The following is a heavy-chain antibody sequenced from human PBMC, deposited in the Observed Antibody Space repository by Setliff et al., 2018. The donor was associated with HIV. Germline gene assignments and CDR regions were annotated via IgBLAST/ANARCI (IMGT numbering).Heavy chain of an antibody. V-gene: IGHV1-8*02. CDR1: GYTFSNYD. J-gene: IGHJ6*03. CDR3: ARARTDYYDRRRRSHYYIDV. Sequence: ASVKVSCKPSGYTFSNYDINWVRQAAGQGLEWMGWMNPDSRNTGYAQRFEGRVTLTWDTSISTAYLELNHLKSDDTAVYYCARARTDYYDRRRRSHYYIDVW. D-gene: IGHD3-22*01. CDR2: MNPDSRNT.